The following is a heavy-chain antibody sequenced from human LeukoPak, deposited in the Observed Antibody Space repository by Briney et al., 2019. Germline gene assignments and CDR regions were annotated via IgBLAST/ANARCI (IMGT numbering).Heavy chain of an antibody. CDR1: GFTFSSYG. D-gene: IGHD2-15*01. Sequence: GGSLRLSCAASGFTFSSYGMHWVRQAPGKGLEWVAVISYDGSNKYYADSVKGRFTISRDNSKNTLYLQMNGLRAEDTAVYYCAKDPGVVVAHTYFDYWGQGTLVTVSS. CDR2: ISYDGSNK. V-gene: IGHV3-30*18. J-gene: IGHJ4*02. CDR3: AKDPGVVVAHTYFDY.